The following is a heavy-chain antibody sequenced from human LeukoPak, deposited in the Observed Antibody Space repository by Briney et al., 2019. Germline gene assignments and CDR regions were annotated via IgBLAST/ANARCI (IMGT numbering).Heavy chain of an antibody. CDR1: GYTFTGYY. V-gene: IGHV1-2*02. D-gene: IGHD6-19*01. CDR2: INPNSGGT. Sequence: ASVKVSCKAAGYTFTGYYMHWVRQAPGQGLEWMGWINPNSGGTNYAQKFQGRVTMTRDTSISTAYMELSRLRSDDTAVYYCARDDPYSSGWHLDYWGQGTLVTVSS. CDR3: ARDDPYSSGWHLDY. J-gene: IGHJ4*02.